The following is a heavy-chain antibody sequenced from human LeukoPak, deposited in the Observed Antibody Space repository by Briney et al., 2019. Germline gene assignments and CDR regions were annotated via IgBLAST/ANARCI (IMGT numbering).Heavy chain of an antibody. CDR3: ARRRPGYYYDSSGSSAPDFDY. V-gene: IGHV3-23*01. J-gene: IGHJ4*02. CDR2: ISGSGGST. Sequence: GGSLGLSCAASGFTFSSYAMSWVRQAPGKGLEGVSAISGSGGSTYYADSVKGRFTISRDNSKNTLYLQMNSLRAEDTAVYYCARRRPGYYYDSSGSSAPDFDYWGQGTLVTVSS. D-gene: IGHD3-22*01. CDR1: GFTFSSYA.